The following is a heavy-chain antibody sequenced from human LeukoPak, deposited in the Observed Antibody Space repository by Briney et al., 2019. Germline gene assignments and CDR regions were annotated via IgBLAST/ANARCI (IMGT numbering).Heavy chain of an antibody. CDR1: GGSISSYY. J-gene: IGHJ4*02. Sequence: SETLSLTCTVSGGSISSYYWSWIRQPPGKGLEWIGYIYYSGSTNYNPSLKSRVTISVDTSKNQFSLKLSSVTAADTAVYYCARFTPMVRGVNSYYFDYWGQGALVTVSS. CDR2: IYYSGST. D-gene: IGHD3-10*01. V-gene: IGHV4-59*08. CDR3: ARFTPMVRGVNSYYFDY.